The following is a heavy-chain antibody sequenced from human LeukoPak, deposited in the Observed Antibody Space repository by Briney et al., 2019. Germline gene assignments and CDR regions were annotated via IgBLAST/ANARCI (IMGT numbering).Heavy chain of an antibody. J-gene: IGHJ4*02. CDR3: ARGYSSSWYDLWDY. V-gene: IGHV4-31*03. CDR1: GGSISSVGYY. D-gene: IGHD6-13*01. Sequence: SDTLSLTCTVSGGSISSVGYYWSWIRQHPGKGLEWIGYIYYSGSTYYNPSLKSRVTISVDTSKNQFSLKLSSVTAADTAVYYCARGYSSSWYDLWDYWGQGTLVTVSS. CDR2: IYYSGST.